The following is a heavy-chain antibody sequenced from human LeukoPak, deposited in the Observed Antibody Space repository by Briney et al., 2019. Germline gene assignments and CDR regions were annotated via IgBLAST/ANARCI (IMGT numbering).Heavy chain of an antibody. J-gene: IGHJ4*02. CDR2: INSDGTTT. V-gene: IGHV3-74*01. D-gene: IGHD4-17*01. Sequence: GGSLRLSCAASGFSFSSFWMHWVRQVPGKGLVWVSGINSDGTTTGYADSVKGRFTISRDNAKNTVSLQMSSLRAEDTALYYCARAGYGAHMGWGQGTLVTVSS. CDR1: GFSFSSFW. CDR3: ARAGYGAHMG.